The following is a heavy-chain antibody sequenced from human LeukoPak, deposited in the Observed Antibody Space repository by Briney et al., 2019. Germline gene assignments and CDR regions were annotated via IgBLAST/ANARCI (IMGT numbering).Heavy chain of an antibody. V-gene: IGHV4-31*03. CDR1: GGSISSGGYY. D-gene: IGHD4-11*01. J-gene: IGHJ6*03. CDR2: IYYSGST. CDR3: TTTVTTGNYMDV. Sequence: SQTLSLTCTVSGGSISSGGYYWSWIRQHPGKGLEWIGYIYYSGSTYYNPSLKSRVTISVDTSKNQFSLKLSSVTAADTAVYYCTTTVTTGNYMDVWGQGTTVTVSS.